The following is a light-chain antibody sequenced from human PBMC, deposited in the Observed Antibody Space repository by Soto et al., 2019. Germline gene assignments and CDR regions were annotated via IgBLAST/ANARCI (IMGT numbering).Light chain of an antibody. J-gene: IGKJ5*01. CDR2: AAS. CDR1: QTISSW. Sequence: DIQMTQSPSTLSGSVGDRVTITCRASQTISSWLAWYQQKPGKAPKLLIYAASTLQSGVPSRFSGSGSGTEFTLTISSLQPDDFATYYCQQSYSTPPITFGQGTRLEI. V-gene: IGKV1-5*01. CDR3: QQSYSTPPIT.